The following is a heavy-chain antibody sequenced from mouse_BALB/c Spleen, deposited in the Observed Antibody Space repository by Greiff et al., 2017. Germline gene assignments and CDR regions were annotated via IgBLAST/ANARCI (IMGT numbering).Heavy chain of an antibody. CDR3: TRYYDGYYVAMDY. Sequence: EVQLQQSGTVLARPGASVKMSCKASGYSFTSYWMHWVKQRPGQGLEWIGAIYPGNSDTSYNQKFKGKAKLTAVTSASTAYMELSSLTNEDSAVYYCTRYYDGYYVAMDYWGQGTSVTVSS. CDR2: IYPGNSDT. J-gene: IGHJ4*01. V-gene: IGHV1-5*01. CDR1: GYSFTSYW. D-gene: IGHD2-3*01.